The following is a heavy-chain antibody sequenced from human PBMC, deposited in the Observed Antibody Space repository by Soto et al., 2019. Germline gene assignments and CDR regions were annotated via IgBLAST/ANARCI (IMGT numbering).Heavy chain of an antibody. V-gene: IGHV1-46*01. CDR2: INPSGGST. J-gene: IGHJ3*02. CDR3: ASSPPQYCGGVCFDAFDI. CDR1: GYTFTSYY. D-gene: IGHD2-21*02. Sequence: GASVKVSCKASGYTFTSYYMHWVRQAPGQGLEWMGIINPSGGSTSYAQKFQGRVTMTRDTSTSTVYMELSSLRSEDTAVYYCASSPPQYCGGVCFDAFDIWAQGTMVPVSS.